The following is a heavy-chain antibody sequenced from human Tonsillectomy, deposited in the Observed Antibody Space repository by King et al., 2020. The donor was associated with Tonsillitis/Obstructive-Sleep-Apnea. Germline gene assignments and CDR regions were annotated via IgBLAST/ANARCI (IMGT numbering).Heavy chain of an antibody. Sequence: VQLQQSGPGLVKPSQTLSLTCAISGDSVSSNSAAWNWIRQSPSRGLEWLGRTYYRAKWYNDYAVSVKSRITINPDTSKNQFSLQLSSVTPEDTAVYYCARGPRGGYGDNFCYYYYMDVWGKGTTVTVSS. CDR3: ARGPRGGYGDNFCYYYYMDV. D-gene: IGHD4-17*01. V-gene: IGHV6-1*01. CDR1: GDSVSSNSAA. J-gene: IGHJ6*03. CDR2: TYYRAKWYN.